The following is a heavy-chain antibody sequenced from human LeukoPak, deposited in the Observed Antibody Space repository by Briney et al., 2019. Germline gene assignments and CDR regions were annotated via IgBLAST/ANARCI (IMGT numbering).Heavy chain of an antibody. Sequence: PGGSLRLSCAASGFTVSSNYMSWVRQAPGRGLEWVAHIKQDGSGTNYVDPVKGRFTISRDNAKNSVYLQMNSVRAEDTAVYYCARDDYLGYWGQGTLVTVSS. CDR1: GFTVSSNY. CDR3: ARDDYLGY. V-gene: IGHV3-7*05. J-gene: IGHJ4*02. D-gene: IGHD3-16*01. CDR2: IKQDGSGT.